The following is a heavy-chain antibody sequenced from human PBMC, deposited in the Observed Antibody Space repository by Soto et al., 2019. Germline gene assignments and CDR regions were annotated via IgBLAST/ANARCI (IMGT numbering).Heavy chain of an antibody. V-gene: IGHV3-15*01. CDR3: TTGVNCSGGSCPGYYYYYMDV. D-gene: IGHD2-15*01. CDR1: GFTFSNAW. J-gene: IGHJ6*03. Sequence: GGSLRLSCAASGFTFSNAWMSWVRQAPGKGLEWVGRIKSKTDGGTTDYAAPVKGRFTISRDDSKNTLYLQMNSLKTEDTAVYYCTTGVNCSGGSCPGYYYYYMDVWGKGTTVTVSS. CDR2: IKSKTDGGTT.